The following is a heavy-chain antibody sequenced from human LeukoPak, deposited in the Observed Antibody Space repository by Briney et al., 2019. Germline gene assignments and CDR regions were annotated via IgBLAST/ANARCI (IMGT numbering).Heavy chain of an antibody. D-gene: IGHD6-19*01. CDR1: GGSISSYY. J-gene: IGHJ4*02. V-gene: IGHV4-59*08. CDR2: IYYSGST. Sequence: SETLSLTCTVSGGSISSYYWSWIRQLPGKGLEWIGYIYYSGSTNYNPSLKSRVTISVDTSKNQFSLKLSSVTAADTAVYYCARLKGSGWSLGCYFDYWGQGTLVTVSS. CDR3: ARLKGSGWSLGCYFDY.